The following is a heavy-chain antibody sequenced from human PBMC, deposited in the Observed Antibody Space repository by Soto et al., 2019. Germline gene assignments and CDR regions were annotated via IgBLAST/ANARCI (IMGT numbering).Heavy chain of an antibody. D-gene: IGHD4-4*01. CDR2: INPNSGGT. CDR3: ARAPSNYVGVSDY. V-gene: IGHV1-2*04. Sequence: GASVKVSCKASGYTFTGYYMHWVRQAPGQGLEWMGWINPNSGGTNYAQKFQGWVTMTRDTSISTAYMELSRLRSDDTAVYYCARAPSNYVGVSDYWGQGTLVTVS. CDR1: GYTFTGYY. J-gene: IGHJ4*02.